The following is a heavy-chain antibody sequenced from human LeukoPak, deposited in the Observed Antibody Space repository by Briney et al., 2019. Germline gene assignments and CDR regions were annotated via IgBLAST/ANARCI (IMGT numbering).Heavy chain of an antibody. V-gene: IGHV4-4*07. CDR1: GGSITTYS. CDR3: ARDSSSKNWFNT. Sequence: KPSETLSLTCTVFGGSITTYSWSWIRQPAGRGLEWIGRFYSSGSTDYNPSLKSRVTMSVDTSKNQVSLKLSSVTAADTAIYYCARDSSSKNWFNTWGQGTLVTVSS. CDR2: FYSSGST. J-gene: IGHJ5*02.